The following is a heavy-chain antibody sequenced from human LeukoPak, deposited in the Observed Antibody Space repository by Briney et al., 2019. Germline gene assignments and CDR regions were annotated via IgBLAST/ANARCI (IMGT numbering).Heavy chain of an antibody. D-gene: IGHD2-8*01. CDR3: ARSLPMVEYYMDV. J-gene: IGHJ6*03. CDR2: FYISGNT. V-gene: IGHV4-61*02. Sequence: SETLSLTCTVSGGSISSGSYYWSWIRQTAGKGLEWIGRFYISGNTNYNPSLKSRVTISVDTPKDQFSLKMTSVTAADTAVYYCARSLPMVEYYMDVWGKGTTVTVSS. CDR1: GGSISSGSYY.